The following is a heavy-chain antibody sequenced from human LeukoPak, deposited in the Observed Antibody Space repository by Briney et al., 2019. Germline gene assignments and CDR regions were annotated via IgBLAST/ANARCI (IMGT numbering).Heavy chain of an antibody. Sequence: SETLSLICTVSGGSITSSSYYWGWIRQPPGKGLEWIASVYYSGNMYYNPSLKSRVTISVDTSKNQFSLKLSSVTAADTAVYYCARVFRFGEFVDWGQGTLVTVSS. V-gene: IGHV4-39*07. J-gene: IGHJ4*02. CDR3: ARVFRFGEFVD. CDR2: VYYSGNM. CDR1: GGSITSSSYY. D-gene: IGHD3-10*01.